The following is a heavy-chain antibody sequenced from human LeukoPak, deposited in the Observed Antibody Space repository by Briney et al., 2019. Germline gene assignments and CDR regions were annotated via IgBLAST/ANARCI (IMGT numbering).Heavy chain of an antibody. J-gene: IGHJ4*02. CDR1: GFTFSSYA. V-gene: IGHV3-23*01. Sequence: GGSLRLSCAASGFTFSSYAMNWVRQAPGKGLEWVSAIGGSGGSTYYADSVKGRFTISRDNSKNTLYLQMNSLRAEDTAVYYCAKEPADYNDSSGYYYSWGQGTLVTVSS. CDR2: IGGSGGST. CDR3: AKEPADYNDSSGYYYS. D-gene: IGHD3-22*01.